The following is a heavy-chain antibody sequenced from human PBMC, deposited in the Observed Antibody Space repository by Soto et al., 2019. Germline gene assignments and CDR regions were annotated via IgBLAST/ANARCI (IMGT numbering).Heavy chain of an antibody. CDR1: GGSLSGYY. V-gene: IGHV4-59*08. D-gene: IGHD2-15*01. Sequence: QVQVQESGPGLVKPSETLSLNCSVSGGSLSGYYWSWIRQPPGKGLDWIGYVYYSGNTKYNPSLTITVTILVNRPEHQFSLRLSSVTAADTAVYFCACTTFRCSGPNRGQFAYLGQGAQVTVSS. CDR2: VYYSGNT. J-gene: IGHJ4*02. CDR3: ACTTFRCSGPNRGQFAY.